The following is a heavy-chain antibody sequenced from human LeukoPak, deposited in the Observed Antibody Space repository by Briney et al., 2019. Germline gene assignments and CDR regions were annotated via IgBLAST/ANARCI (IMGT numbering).Heavy chain of an antibody. Sequence: GSSLRLSCAASGFTFSSYEMNWVRQAPGKGLEWVSYISSSGSTIYYADSVKGRFTISRDDAKNSLYLQMNSLRAEDTAVYYCATTRIAAAGLTDVWGQGTTVTVSS. CDR3: ATTRIAAAGLTDV. J-gene: IGHJ6*02. CDR2: ISSSGSTI. CDR1: GFTFSSYE. D-gene: IGHD6-13*01. V-gene: IGHV3-48*03.